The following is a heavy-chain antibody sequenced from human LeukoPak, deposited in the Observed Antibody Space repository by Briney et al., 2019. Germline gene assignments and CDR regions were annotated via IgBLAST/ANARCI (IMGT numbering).Heavy chain of an antibody. V-gene: IGHV3-30*02. Sequence: GGSLRLSCAASGFTFSSYGMHWVRQAPGKGLEWVAFIRYDGSNNNYADSVKGRFTISRDNSKNTLYLQMNSLRAEDTAVYYCARENIRWPLAFDIWGQGTMVTVSS. D-gene: IGHD5-24*01. CDR3: ARENIRWPLAFDI. J-gene: IGHJ3*02. CDR1: GFTFSSYG. CDR2: IRYDGSNN.